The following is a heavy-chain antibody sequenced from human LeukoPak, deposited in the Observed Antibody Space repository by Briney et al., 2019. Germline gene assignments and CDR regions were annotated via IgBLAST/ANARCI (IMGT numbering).Heavy chain of an antibody. CDR1: GFTFSSYE. CDR3: ARVRREDTYYYDSSGYDY. J-gene: IGHJ4*02. Sequence: GRSLRLSCAASGFTFSSYEMNWVRQAPGKGLEWVSYISSSGSTIYYADSVKGRFTISRDNAKNSLYLQMNSLRAEDTAVYYCARVRREDTYYYDSSGYDYWGQGTLVTVSS. CDR2: ISSSGSTI. D-gene: IGHD3-22*01. V-gene: IGHV3-48*03.